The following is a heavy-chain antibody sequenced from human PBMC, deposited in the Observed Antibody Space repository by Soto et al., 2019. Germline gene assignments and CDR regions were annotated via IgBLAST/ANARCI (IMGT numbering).Heavy chain of an antibody. J-gene: IGHJ4*02. CDR1: GFTFRSYA. D-gene: IGHD3-10*01. CDR2: ISYDGSTK. V-gene: IGHV3-30-3*01. CDR3: ARDGRTGTTLPHGGLDQ. Sequence: QVQLMESGGGVVQPGGSLRLSCAASGFTFRSYAIHWFRQAPGKGLEWVAIISYDGSTKFYTDSVKGRFTISRDNSNNTLYLQMNRLRSEDTAIYYCARDGRTGTTLPHGGLDQWGQGTLVTVSS.